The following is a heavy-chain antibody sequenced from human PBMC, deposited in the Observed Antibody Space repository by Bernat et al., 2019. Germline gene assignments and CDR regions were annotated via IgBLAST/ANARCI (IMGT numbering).Heavy chain of an antibody. CDR2: ISYDGSNK. V-gene: IGHV3-30-3*01. D-gene: IGHD2-15*01. J-gene: IGHJ6*02. CDR3: AKAEGAIVVVVAYLGMDV. Sequence: QVQLVESGGGVVQPGRSLRLSCAASGFTFSSYAMHWVRQAPGKGLEWVAVISYDGSNKYYADSVKGRFTISRDNSKNTLYLQMNSLRAEDTAVYYCAKAEGAIVVVVAYLGMDVWGQGTTVTVSS. CDR1: GFTFSSYA.